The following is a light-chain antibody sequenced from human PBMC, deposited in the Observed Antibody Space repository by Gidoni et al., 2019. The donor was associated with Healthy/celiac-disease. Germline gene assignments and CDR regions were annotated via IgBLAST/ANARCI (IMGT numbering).Light chain of an antibody. Sequence: DIVLTLSPGTLSLSPGERATLSCRASQSVSSSYLAWYQQKPGQAPRLLIYGASSRATGIPDRFSGSGSGTDFTLTISRLEPEDFAVYYCQQYGSSPWTFGQGTKVEIK. J-gene: IGKJ1*01. CDR1: QSVSSSY. CDR3: QQYGSSPWT. CDR2: GAS. V-gene: IGKV3-20*01.